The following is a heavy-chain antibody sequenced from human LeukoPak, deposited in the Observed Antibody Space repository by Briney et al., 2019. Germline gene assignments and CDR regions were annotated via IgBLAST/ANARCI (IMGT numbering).Heavy chain of an antibody. J-gene: IGHJ4*02. CDR3: ARHFASTGYRFDY. CDR2: IDYSGST. D-gene: IGHD6-13*01. Sequence: SETLSLTCTVSGGSIDSRSYYWDWIRQPPGKGLEWIGTIDYSGSTYYNPSLKSRVTISVDTSKNQFSLKVHSVTAADTAVYYCARHFASTGYRFDYWGQGTLVTVSA. V-gene: IGHV4-39*01. CDR1: GGSIDSRSYY.